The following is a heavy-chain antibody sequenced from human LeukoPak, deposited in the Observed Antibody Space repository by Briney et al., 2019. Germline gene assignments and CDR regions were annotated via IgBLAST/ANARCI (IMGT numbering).Heavy chain of an antibody. CDR1: GYTFTSYV. CDR2: ISAYNGYT. D-gene: IGHD6-13*01. V-gene: IGHV1-18*01. Sequence: ASVKVSCKASGYTFTSYVISWVRQAPGQGLEWMGWISAYNGYTNSAQKLQGRVTITADKSTSTAYMELSRLRSDDTAVYYCGRGVAAAGTVGYWGQGTLVTVSS. CDR3: GRGVAAAGTVGY. J-gene: IGHJ4*02.